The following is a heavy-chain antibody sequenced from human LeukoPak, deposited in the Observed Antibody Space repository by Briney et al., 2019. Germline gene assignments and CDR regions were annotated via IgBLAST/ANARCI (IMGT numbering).Heavy chain of an antibody. CDR1: GFSLSTSGVG. CDR2: IYWDDDK. V-gene: IGHV2-5*02. D-gene: IGHD2-2*01. J-gene: IGHJ4*02. Sequence: SGPTLLKPTQTLTLTCTFSGFSLSTSGVGVGWIRQPPGKALEWLALIYWDDDKRYSPSLKSRLTSTKDTSKNQVVLTMTNMDPVDTATYYCAHNEPSSWVLLNWGQGTLVTVSS. CDR3: AHNEPSSWVLLN.